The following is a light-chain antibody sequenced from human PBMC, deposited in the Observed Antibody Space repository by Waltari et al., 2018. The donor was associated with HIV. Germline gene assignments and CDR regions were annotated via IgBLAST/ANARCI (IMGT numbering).Light chain of an antibody. V-gene: IGLV1-51*01. J-gene: IGLJ3*02. Sequence: QSVLTQPPSVSAAPGQSVTISCFGGNSNIGNNYVSWYQQLPGEPPKLLIYENNKRPAGIPDRFSGSKSGTSATLAITGVQTADEADYYCGTWDNTLMAFWMFGGGTKLTVL. CDR3: GTWDNTLMAFWM. CDR2: ENN. CDR1: NSNIGNNY.